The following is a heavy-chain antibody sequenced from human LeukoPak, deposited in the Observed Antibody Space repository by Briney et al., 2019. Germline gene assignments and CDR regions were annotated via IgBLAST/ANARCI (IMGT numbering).Heavy chain of an antibody. CDR2: IYYSGST. Sequence: PSETLSLTCTVSGGSISSSSYYWGWIRQPPGKGLEWIGSIYYSGSTYYNPSLKSRVTMSVDTSKNQFSLKLSSVTAADTAVYYCARDGSLYYGDYGIDYWGQGTLVTVSS. V-gene: IGHV4-39*07. CDR3: ARDGSLYYGDYGIDY. J-gene: IGHJ4*02. D-gene: IGHD4-17*01. CDR1: GGSISSSSYY.